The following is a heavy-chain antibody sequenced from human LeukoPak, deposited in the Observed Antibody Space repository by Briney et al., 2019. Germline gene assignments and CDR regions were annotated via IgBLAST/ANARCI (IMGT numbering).Heavy chain of an antibody. V-gene: IGHV3-23*01. CDR3: AILGDSSGYSPGFVY. CDR2: ISGSGGST. CDR1: GFTFSSYA. J-gene: IGHJ4*02. Sequence: PGGSLRLSCAASGFTFSSYAMSWVRQAPGKGLEWVSAISGSGGSTYYADSVKGRFTISRDNSKNTLYLQMNSLRAEDTAVYYCAILGDSSGYSPGFVYWGQGTLATVSS. D-gene: IGHD3-22*01.